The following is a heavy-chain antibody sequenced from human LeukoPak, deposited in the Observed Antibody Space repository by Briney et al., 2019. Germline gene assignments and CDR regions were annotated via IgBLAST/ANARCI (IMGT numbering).Heavy chain of an antibody. CDR1: GFTFSSYS. Sequence: GSLRLSCAASGFTFSSYSMNWVRQPPGKGLEWIGEINHSGSTNYNPSLKSRVTISVDTSKNQFSLKLSSVTAADTAVYYCARSGPFLNFYSGSYYYWFDPWGQGTLVTVSS. J-gene: IGHJ5*02. D-gene: IGHD1-26*01. CDR2: INHSGST. CDR3: ARSGPFLNFYSGSYYYWFDP. V-gene: IGHV4-34*01.